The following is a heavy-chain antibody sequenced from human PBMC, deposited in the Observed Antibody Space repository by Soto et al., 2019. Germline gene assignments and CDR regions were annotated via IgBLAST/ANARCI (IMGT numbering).Heavy chain of an antibody. CDR3: ARVGAAAKHYFDY. V-gene: IGHV1-3*01. Sequence: GASVKVSCKASGYTFTSYAMHWVRQAPGQRLEWMGWINAGNGNTKYSQKFQGRVTITRDTSASTAYMELSSLRSEDTAVYYCARVGAAAKHYFDYWGQGALVTVSS. D-gene: IGHD6-13*01. CDR1: GYTFTSYA. CDR2: INAGNGNT. J-gene: IGHJ4*02.